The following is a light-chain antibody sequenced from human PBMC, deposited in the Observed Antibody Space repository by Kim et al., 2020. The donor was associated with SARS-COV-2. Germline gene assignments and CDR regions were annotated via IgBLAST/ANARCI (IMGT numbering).Light chain of an antibody. CDR2: RNN. J-gene: IGLJ2*01. CDR3: AAWDDSLTVV. CDR1: SSNIGSNY. V-gene: IGLV1-47*01. Sequence: ELTQPPSASGTPGQRVTISCSGSSSNIGSNYVYWYQQLPGTAPKLLIYRNNQRPSGVPDRFSGSKSGTSASLAISGLRSEDEADYYCAAWDDSLTVVFGGGTQLTVL.